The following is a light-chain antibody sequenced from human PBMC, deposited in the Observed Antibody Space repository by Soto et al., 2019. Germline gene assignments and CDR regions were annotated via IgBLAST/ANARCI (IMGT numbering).Light chain of an antibody. V-gene: IGLV2-14*01. CDR2: EVS. CDR1: SSDVGGYNY. J-gene: IGLJ1*01. Sequence: QSVLTQPASVSGSPGQSITISCTGTSSDVGGYNYVSWYQQHPGKAPKLMIYEVSNRSSGVSNRFSGSKSGNTASLTISGLQAEDEADYYCSSYTSSRTPYVFGTGTKVTVL. CDR3: SSYTSSRTPYV.